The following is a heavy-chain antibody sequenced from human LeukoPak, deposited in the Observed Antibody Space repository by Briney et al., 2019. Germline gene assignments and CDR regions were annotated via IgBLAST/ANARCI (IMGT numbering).Heavy chain of an antibody. V-gene: IGHV1-69*01. CDR3: ARGGGKYQLLYIPHT. D-gene: IGHD2-2*01. Sequence: SVKVSCKASGGTLSSYAISWVRQAPGQGLEWMGGIIPIFGTANYAQKFQGRVTITADESTSTAYMELSGLRSEDTAVYYCARGGGKYQLLYIPHTWGQGTLVTVSS. CDR1: GGTLSSYA. J-gene: IGHJ5*02. CDR2: IIPIFGTA.